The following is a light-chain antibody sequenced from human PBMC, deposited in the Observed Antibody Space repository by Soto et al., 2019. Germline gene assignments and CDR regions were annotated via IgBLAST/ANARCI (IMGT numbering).Light chain of an antibody. V-gene: IGKV3-11*01. CDR2: DAS. J-gene: IGKJ1*01. CDR1: QSVSSY. CDR3: QQRRYWPVT. Sequence: EIVLTQSPAILSMSPGERANLSCRASQSVSSYFAWYQQKPGQAPRLLIYDASNRATGVPARFSGSGSGTDFTLTISSLEPEDFAVYYCQQRRYWPVTFGQGTKVDIK.